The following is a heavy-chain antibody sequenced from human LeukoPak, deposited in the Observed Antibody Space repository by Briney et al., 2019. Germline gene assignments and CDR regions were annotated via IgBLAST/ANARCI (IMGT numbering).Heavy chain of an antibody. Sequence: SETLSLTCAVSGYSISSGYYWGWIRQPPGKGLEWIGCIYHSGSTYYNPSLKSRVTISVDTSKNQFSLNLNSVTAADTAVYYCARDRGGGSDNSESYWGQGTLVTVSS. CDR1: GYSISSGYY. CDR3: ARDRGGGSDNSESY. V-gene: IGHV4-38-2*02. CDR2: IYHSGST. D-gene: IGHD4-23*01. J-gene: IGHJ4*02.